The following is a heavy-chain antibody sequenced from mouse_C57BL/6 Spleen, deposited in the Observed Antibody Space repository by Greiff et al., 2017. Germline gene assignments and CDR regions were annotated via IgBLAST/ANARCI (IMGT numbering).Heavy chain of an antibody. V-gene: IGHV1-7*01. CDR2: INPSSGYT. J-gene: IGHJ4*01. Sequence: VQLQQSGAELAKPGASVKLSCKASGYTFTSYWMHWVKQRPGQGLEWIGYINPSSGYTKYNQKFKDKATLTADKSSSTAYMQLSSLTYEDSAVYYCAMGDYDDYYDMDYWGQGTSGTVSS. D-gene: IGHD2-4*01. CDR1: GYTFTSYW. CDR3: AMGDYDDYYDMDY.